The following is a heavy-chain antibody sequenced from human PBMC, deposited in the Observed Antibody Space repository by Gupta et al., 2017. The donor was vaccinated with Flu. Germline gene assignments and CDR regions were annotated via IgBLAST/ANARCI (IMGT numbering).Heavy chain of an antibody. CDR2: IYYSGST. J-gene: IGHJ4*02. Sequence: ISSSSYYWGWIRQPPGKGLEWIGSIYYSGSTYYNPSLKSRVTISVDTSKNQFSLKLSSVTAVDTAVYYCARTATTMIALEYWGQGTLVTVSS. V-gene: IGHV4-39*01. CDR1: ISSSSYY. D-gene: IGHD3-22*01. CDR3: ARTATTMIALEY.